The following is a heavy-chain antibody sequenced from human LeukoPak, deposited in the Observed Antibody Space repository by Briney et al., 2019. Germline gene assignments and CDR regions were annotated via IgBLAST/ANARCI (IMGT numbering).Heavy chain of an antibody. J-gene: IGHJ3*02. D-gene: IGHD3-22*01. CDR1: GFTVSSNY. CDR2: IYNDGST. CDR3: ARDGDSSGYYAAFDI. Sequence: PGGSLRLSCAASGFTVSSNYMTWVRQAPGKGLEWVSVIYNDGSTYYADSVKGRFTISRDNAKNSLYLQMNSLRDEDTAVYYCARDGDSSGYYAAFDIWGQGTMVTVSS. V-gene: IGHV3-66*01.